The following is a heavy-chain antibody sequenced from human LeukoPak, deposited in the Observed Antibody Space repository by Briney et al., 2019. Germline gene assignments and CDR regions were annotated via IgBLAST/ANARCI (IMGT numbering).Heavy chain of an antibody. D-gene: IGHD2-21*02. J-gene: IGHJ5*02. Sequence: ASVKVSCKASGYTFTGYYMHWVRQAPGQGLEWMGWINPNSGGTNYAQKFEGRVAMTRDTSISTAYMELSRLRSDDTAVYYCARVVTPGAFWFDRWGQGTLVTVSS. CDR3: ARVVTPGAFWFDR. V-gene: IGHV1-2*02. CDR2: INPNSGGT. CDR1: GYTFTGYY.